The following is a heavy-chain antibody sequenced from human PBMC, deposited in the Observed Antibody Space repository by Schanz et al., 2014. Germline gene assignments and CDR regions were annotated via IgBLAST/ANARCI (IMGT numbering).Heavy chain of an antibody. CDR3: ARGYGDSPTDF. J-gene: IGHJ4*02. D-gene: IGHD4-17*01. Sequence: QLQLVQSGAEVKKPGSSVKVSCKLSGGTFSSYTISWMRQAPGQGLEWMGKIIPVLNIATYAQKFQGRVTITAYTSTSTASMELSSLRSEDTAVYYCARGYGDSPTDFWGQGTLVTVSS. CDR1: GGTFSSYT. V-gene: IGHV1-69*02. CDR2: IIPVLNIA.